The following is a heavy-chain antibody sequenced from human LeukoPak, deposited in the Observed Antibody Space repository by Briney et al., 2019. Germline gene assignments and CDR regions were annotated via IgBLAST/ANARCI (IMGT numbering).Heavy chain of an antibody. J-gene: IGHJ6*03. CDR1: GYTLTSYD. D-gene: IGHD6-13*01. CDR2: MNPINGDA. V-gene: IGHV1-8*01. CDR3: ATRAYSSSWQINYYYYYMDV. Sequence: GASVKVSCKASGYTLTSYDINWVRQATGQGLEWMGWMNPINGDAGFAQKFQGRVTMTEDTSTDTAYMELSSLRSEDTAVYYCATRAYSSSWQINYYYYYMDVWGKGTTVTVSS.